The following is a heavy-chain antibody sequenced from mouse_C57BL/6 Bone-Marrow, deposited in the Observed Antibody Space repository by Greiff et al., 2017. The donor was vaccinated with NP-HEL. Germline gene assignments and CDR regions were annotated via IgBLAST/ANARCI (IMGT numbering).Heavy chain of an antibody. Sequence: EVKLMESGGDLVKPGGSLKLSCAASGFTFSSYGMSWVRQTPDKRLEWVATISSGGSYTYYPDSVKGRVNISRDNAKNTLYLQMSSLKSEDTAMYYGARDYGPYYYAMEYWGQGTSVPVSS. V-gene: IGHV5-6*01. D-gene: IGHD1-1*02. CDR1: GFTFSSYG. J-gene: IGHJ4*01. CDR2: ISSGGSYT. CDR3: ARDYGPYYYAMEY.